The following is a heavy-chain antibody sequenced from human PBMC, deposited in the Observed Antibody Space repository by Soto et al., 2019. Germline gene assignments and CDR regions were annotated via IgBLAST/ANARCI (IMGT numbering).Heavy chain of an antibody. J-gene: IGHJ4*02. V-gene: IGHV3-48*01. D-gene: IGHD3-10*01. CDR2: ISSSSNTA. CDR1: GFTFSDYS. CDR3: ARASRAAGTDY. Sequence: EVQLVESGGGLVQPGGSLRLSCAASGFTFSDYSMNWVRQAPGKGLEWVSYISSSSNTAYYADSVKGRFSISRDNAKNSLFLQMNSLRAEDTALYYCARASRAAGTDYWGQGTLVTVSS.